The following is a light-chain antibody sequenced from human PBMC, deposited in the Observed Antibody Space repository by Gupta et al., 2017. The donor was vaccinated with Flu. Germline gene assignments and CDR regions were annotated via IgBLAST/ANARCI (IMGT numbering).Light chain of an antibody. V-gene: IGLV3-25*01. CDR2: KDT. CDR1: SVSEKY. CDR3: HSADRSGTDLV. Sequence: QTATIPASGDSVSEKYTCWYKKNPAQAPMLVMFKDTGSPSGIPDRFSGSTSGTTVTLTTSWVRAEEEADYYCHSADRSGTDLVFGGGTKLTVL. J-gene: IGLJ3*02.